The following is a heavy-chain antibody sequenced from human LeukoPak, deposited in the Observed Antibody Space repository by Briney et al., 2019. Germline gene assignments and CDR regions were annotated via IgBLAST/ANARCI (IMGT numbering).Heavy chain of an antibody. D-gene: IGHD6-19*01. CDR2: AYFSGST. Sequence: SETLSLTCTVAGGSINGYYWSWVRQPPGKGLEWVGYAYFSGSTTYNPSLESGLTVSVERSKKQSTLKLRSVTAAETAVYYCARSIAVAGRGIDYWGQGRLVTVSS. CDR3: ARSIAVAGRGIDY. CDR1: GGSINGYY. V-gene: IGHV4-59*01. J-gene: IGHJ4*02.